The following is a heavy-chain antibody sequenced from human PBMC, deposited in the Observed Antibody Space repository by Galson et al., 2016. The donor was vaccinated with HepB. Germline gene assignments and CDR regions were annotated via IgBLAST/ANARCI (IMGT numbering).Heavy chain of an antibody. CDR2: IKPNTGGA. Sequence: SVKVSCKASGYTFADFYIHWVRQAPGQGLEWMGRIKPNTGGASYAQRFQGRVTMTRDMSINTAYMDLSRLTSDDTAMYYCARVGSVYSTSSYWYFDLWGRGTLVTVSS. J-gene: IGHJ2*01. V-gene: IGHV1-2*06. CDR3: ARVGSVYSTSSYWYFDL. D-gene: IGHD6-6*01. CDR1: GYTFADFY.